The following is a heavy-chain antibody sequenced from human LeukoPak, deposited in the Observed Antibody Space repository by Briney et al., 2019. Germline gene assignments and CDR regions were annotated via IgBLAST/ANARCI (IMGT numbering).Heavy chain of an antibody. J-gene: IGHJ6*04. CDR3: ARAYGYCSSTSCQYAYYYYGMDV. CDR1: GGNFSSYA. CDR2: IIPIFGTA. Sequence: ASVKVSCKASGGNFSSYAISWVRQAPGQGLEWMGGIIPIFGTANYAQKFQGRVTITADESTSTAYMELSSLRSEDTAVYYCARAYGYCSSTSCQYAYYYYGMDVWGKGTTVTVSS. D-gene: IGHD2-2*03. V-gene: IGHV1-69*13.